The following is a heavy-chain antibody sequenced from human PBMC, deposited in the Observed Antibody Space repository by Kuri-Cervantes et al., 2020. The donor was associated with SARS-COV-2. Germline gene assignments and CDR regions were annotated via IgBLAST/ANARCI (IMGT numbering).Heavy chain of an antibody. D-gene: IGHD4-17*01. V-gene: IGHV1-18*01. CDR1: GYTFTSEG. Sequence: ASVKVSCKASGYTFTSEGISWVRQAPGQGLEWMGWSSAYNGNTNYAQKLQGRVTMTTDTTTSTAYMELRSLRSDDTAIYYCAGGFDYGDYPYSYGLDVWGQGTTVTVSS. CDR2: SSAYNGNT. CDR3: AGGFDYGDYPYSYGLDV. J-gene: IGHJ6*02.